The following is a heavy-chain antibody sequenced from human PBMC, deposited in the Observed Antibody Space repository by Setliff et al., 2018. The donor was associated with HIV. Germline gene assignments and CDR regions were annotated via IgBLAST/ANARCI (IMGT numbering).Heavy chain of an antibody. V-gene: IGHV4-61*01. CDR1: GGSISSFTHH. Sequence: PSETLSLTCTVSGGSISSFTHHWMRQSPGLGLQWIGSIHHSGSTYYDPSLKNRVTLSVDTSNNQVSLTLTSVTAADTAVYYCAKQPGGHSFFDHWGQGILVTVSS. CDR2: IHHSGST. J-gene: IGHJ4*02. D-gene: IGHD1-1*01. CDR3: AKQPGGHSFFDH.